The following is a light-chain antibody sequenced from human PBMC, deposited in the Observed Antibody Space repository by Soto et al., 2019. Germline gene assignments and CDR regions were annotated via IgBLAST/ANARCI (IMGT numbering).Light chain of an antibody. V-gene: IGKV3-15*01. Sequence: EIVMTQSPATLSLSPGERATLSCRASQSVNSNLAWYQQKPGQAPRLLIYGASTRATGIPARFSGSGSGTEFTLTISSLQSEDFAVYYCQQYNAWWTFGQGTKVEIK. CDR1: QSVNSN. J-gene: IGKJ1*01. CDR3: QQYNAWWT. CDR2: GAS.